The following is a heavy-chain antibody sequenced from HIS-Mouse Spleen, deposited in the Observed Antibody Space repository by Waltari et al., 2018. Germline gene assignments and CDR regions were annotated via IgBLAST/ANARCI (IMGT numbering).Heavy chain of an antibody. J-gene: IGHJ3*02. Sequence: QVQLQQWGAGLLKPSETLSLTCAVYGGSFSGYYWSWIRQPPGKGQEWIGEINHTGSNNYNPSHKSRVTISVDTSKNQFSLKLRSVTAADMAVYYCARVKFGSEADAFDIWGQGTMVTVSS. CDR1: GGSFSGYY. V-gene: IGHV4-34*01. D-gene: IGHD3-10*01. CDR3: ARVKFGSEADAFDI. CDR2: INHTGSN.